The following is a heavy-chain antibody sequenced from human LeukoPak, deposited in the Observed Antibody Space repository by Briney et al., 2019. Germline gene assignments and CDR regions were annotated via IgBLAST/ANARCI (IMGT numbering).Heavy chain of an antibody. CDR2: ISWNSDTV. D-gene: IGHD3-22*01. CDR3: VKAAQPWHYDSSGPIHWGSVLDM. V-gene: IGHV3-9*03. Sequence: GRSLRLSCAASGFTFDDYAMHWVRQAPGKGLEWVSSISWNSDTVAYADSVKGRFIISRDNADNSLFLQVNSLRTEDMALYYCVKAAQPWHYDSSGPIHWGSVLDMWGQGTMVTVSS. J-gene: IGHJ3*02. CDR1: GFTFDDYA.